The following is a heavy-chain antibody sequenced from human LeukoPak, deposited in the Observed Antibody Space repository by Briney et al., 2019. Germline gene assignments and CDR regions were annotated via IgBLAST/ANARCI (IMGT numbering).Heavy chain of an antibody. CDR2: INHSGST. CDR1: GGSFSGYY. J-gene: IGHJ4*02. D-gene: IGHD6-13*01. V-gene: IGHV4-34*01. Sequence: PSETLSLTCAVYGGSFSGYYWSWIRQPPGKGLEWIGEINHSGSTNYNPSLKSRVTISVDTSKYQFSLKLSSVTAADTAVYYCASRYSSSWYYNYWGQGTLVTVSS. CDR3: ASRYSSSWYYNY.